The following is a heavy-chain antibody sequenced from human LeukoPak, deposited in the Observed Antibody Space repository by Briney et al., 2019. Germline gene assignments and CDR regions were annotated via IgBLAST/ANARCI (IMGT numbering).Heavy chain of an antibody. J-gene: IGHJ4*02. V-gene: IGHV3-23*01. D-gene: IGHD2-15*01. CDR1: GFTFSSYW. CDR2: ISGSGGST. Sequence: GGSLRLSCAASGFTFSSYWMSWVRQAPGKGLEWVSAISGSGGSTYYADSVKGRFTISRDSSKNTLYLQMNSLRAGDAAVYYGAKAPVTTCSGAYCYPFDYWSQGTLVTVSS. CDR3: AKAPVTTCSGAYCYPFDY.